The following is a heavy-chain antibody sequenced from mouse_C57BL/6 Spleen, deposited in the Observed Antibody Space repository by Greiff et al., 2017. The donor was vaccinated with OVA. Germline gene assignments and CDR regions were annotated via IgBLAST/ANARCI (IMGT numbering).Heavy chain of an antibody. CDR3: ARETNYYGRDYAMDY. D-gene: IGHD1-1*01. V-gene: IGHV5-4*01. Sequence: EVNLVESGGGLVKPGGSLKLSCAASGFTFSSYAMSWVRQTPEKRLEWVATISDGGSYTYYPDNVKGRFTISRDNAKNNLYLQMSHLKSEDTAMYYCARETNYYGRDYAMDYWGQGTSVTVSS. CDR2: ISDGGSYT. J-gene: IGHJ4*01. CDR1: GFTFSSYA.